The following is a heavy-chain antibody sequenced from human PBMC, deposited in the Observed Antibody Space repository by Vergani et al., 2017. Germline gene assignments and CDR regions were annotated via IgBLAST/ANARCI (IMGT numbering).Heavy chain of an antibody. CDR1: GFTFSSYA. CDR2: ISSNGGST. Sequence: EVQLVESGGGLVQPGGSLRLSCSASGFTFSSYAMHWVRQAPGKGLEYVSAISSNGGSTYYADSVKGRFTISRDNSKNTLYLQMSSLRAEDTAVYYCVKARAAEDFDYWGQGTLVTVSS. V-gene: IGHV3-64D*06. CDR3: VKARAAEDFDY. D-gene: IGHD6-13*01. J-gene: IGHJ4*02.